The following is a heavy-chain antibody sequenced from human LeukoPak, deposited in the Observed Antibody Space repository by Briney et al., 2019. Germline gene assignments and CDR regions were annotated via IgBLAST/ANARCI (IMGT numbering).Heavy chain of an antibody. Sequence: SQTLSLTCTVSGGSISSGGYYWSWIRQPPGKGLEWIGYIYHSGSTYYNPSLKSRVTISVDKSKNQFSLNLNSVTAADTAVYYCAREGDVSGSYYNYWGQGILVTVSS. J-gene: IGHJ4*02. D-gene: IGHD3-10*01. CDR3: AREGDVSGSYYNY. CDR2: IYHSGST. V-gene: IGHV4-30-2*01. CDR1: GGSISSGGYY.